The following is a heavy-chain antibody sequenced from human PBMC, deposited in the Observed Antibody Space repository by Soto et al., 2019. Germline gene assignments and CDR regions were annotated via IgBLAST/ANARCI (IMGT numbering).Heavy chain of an antibody. D-gene: IGHD6-13*01. J-gene: IGHJ6*01. Sequence: EVQLVESGGGLVQPGRSLRLSCAASGFTFDDYAMHWVRQAPGKGLEWVSGISWNSGSIGYADSVKGRFTISRDNAKNTRYLQMNSLIAEDTALYYCAKGFRQQLRTQRNYYYYGMDVWGQGTTVTVSS. CDR1: GFTFDDYA. V-gene: IGHV3-9*01. CDR2: ISWNSGSI. CDR3: AKGFRQQLRTQRNYYYYGMDV.